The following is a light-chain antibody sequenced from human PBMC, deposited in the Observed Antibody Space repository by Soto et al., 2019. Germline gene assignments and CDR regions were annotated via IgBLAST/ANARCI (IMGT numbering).Light chain of an antibody. V-gene: IGKV3-11*01. CDR3: QQRSNWPLT. J-gene: IGKJ4*01. CDR2: DAS. Sequence: EIVLTQSPATLSLSPGERATLSCRASESVSSYLAWYQQKPGQAPRLLIYDASNRATGIPARFSGSGSGTDCTLTISSLEPEDFAVYYCQQRSNWPLTFGRGTKVEIK. CDR1: ESVSSY.